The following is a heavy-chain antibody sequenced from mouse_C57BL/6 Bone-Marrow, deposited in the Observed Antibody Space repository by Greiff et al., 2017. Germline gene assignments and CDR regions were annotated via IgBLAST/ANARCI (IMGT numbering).Heavy chain of an antibody. CDR1: GFSLTSYG. CDR2: IWRGGST. J-gene: IGHJ4*01. V-gene: IGHV2-5*01. CDR3: AKTRWSYYAMDY. Sequence: VQLQQSGPGLVQPSQSLSMTCTVSGFSLTSYGVHWVRQSPGKGLEWLGVIWRGGSTDYNAAFMSRLSITKDNSKSQVFFKMNSLQADDTAIYYCAKTRWSYYAMDYWGQGTSVTVSS. D-gene: IGHD2-3*01.